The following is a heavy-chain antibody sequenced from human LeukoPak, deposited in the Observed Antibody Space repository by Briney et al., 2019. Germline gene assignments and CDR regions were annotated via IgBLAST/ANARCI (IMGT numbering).Heavy chain of an antibody. CDR3: ARDQYSYAHAAH. CDR1: GFTLSDSY. V-gene: IGHV3-66*01. D-gene: IGHD5-18*01. J-gene: IGHJ4*02. Sequence: GGSLRLSCGASGFTLSDSYMSWVRQAPGKGLEWVSVIYSGGTTYYADSVKGRFTISRDNSKNTLHLQMNSLRAEDTAVYYCARDQYSYAHAAHWGQGTLVTVSS. CDR2: IYSGGTT.